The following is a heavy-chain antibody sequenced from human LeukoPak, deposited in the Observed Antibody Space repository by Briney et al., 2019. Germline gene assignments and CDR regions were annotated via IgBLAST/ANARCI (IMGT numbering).Heavy chain of an antibody. CDR2: INPNSGGT. D-gene: IGHD1-26*01. Sequence: GASVKVSCKASGYTFTGYYMHWVRQAPGEGLEWMGWINPNSGGTNYAQKFQGRVTMTRDTSISTAYMELSRLRSDDTAVYYCAKVYEWGYYFDYWGQGTLVTVSS. CDR3: AKVYEWGYYFDY. CDR1: GYTFTGYY. J-gene: IGHJ4*02. V-gene: IGHV1-2*02.